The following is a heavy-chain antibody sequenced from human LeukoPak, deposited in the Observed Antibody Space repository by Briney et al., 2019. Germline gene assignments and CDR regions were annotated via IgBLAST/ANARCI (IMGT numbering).Heavy chain of an antibody. CDR3: ASGIVVVHDAFDI. CDR2: SSAYNGNT. CDR1: GYTFTSYG. D-gene: IGHD3-22*01. V-gene: IGHV1-18*01. J-gene: IGHJ3*02. Sequence: ASVKVSCKASGYTFTSYGISWVRQAPGQGLEWMGWSSAYNGNTNYAQKLQGRATMTTDTSTSTAYMELRSLRSDDTAVYYCASGIVVVHDAFDIWGQGTMVTVSS.